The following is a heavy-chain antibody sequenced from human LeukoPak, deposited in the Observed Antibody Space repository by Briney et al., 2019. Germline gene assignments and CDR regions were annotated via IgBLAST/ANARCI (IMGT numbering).Heavy chain of an antibody. CDR3: AKGGGVISYYFDY. CDR2: ISGSGGST. V-gene: IGHV3-23*01. D-gene: IGHD3-10*01. CDR1: GFTFRNYA. J-gene: IGHJ4*02. Sequence: GGSLRLSCAASGFTFRNYAMSWVRQAPGKELEWVSLISGSGGSTDYADSVKGRFTISRDTSKNTLYLQVNSLRAEDTAVYYCAKGGGVISYYFDYWGQGTLVTVSS.